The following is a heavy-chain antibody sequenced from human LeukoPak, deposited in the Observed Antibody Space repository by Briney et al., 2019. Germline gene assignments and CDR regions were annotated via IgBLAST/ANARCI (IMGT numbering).Heavy chain of an antibody. D-gene: IGHD6-13*01. V-gene: IGHV3-23*03. CDR1: QFTFSNYD. CDR3: AKARIAAAGRVIDY. CDR2: INSGGSST. J-gene: IGHJ4*02. Sequence: PGGSLRLSCAASQFTFSNYDMIWVRQAPGRGLEWVSVINSGGSSTSYADSVKGRFTISRDNSKNTLYLQMNSLRAEDTAVYYCAKARIAAAGRVIDYWAQGTLVTVSS.